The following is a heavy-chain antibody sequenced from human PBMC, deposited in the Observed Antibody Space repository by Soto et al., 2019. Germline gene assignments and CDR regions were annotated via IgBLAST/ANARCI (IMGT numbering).Heavy chain of an antibody. CDR1: GGTFNNYP. CDR3: ARGRGYSGDDHYYYFEMDV. D-gene: IGHD5-12*01. CDR2: SIPIFGTA. J-gene: IGHJ6*02. Sequence: ASVKVSCKASGGTFNNYPITWVRQAPGEGLEWMGGSIPIFGTANYAQKFQGRVTISVDESTSTAYMELSSLRSEDTAVYYCARGRGYSGDDHYYYFEMDVWGQGTTVTVS. V-gene: IGHV1-69*13.